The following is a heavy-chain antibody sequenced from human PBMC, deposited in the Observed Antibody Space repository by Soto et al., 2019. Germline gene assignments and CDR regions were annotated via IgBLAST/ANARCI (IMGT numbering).Heavy chain of an antibody. D-gene: IGHD6-25*01. Sequence: QVQLVESGGGAVQPGRSLRLSCAASGFSFGSYGMYWVRQAPGKGLEWVAVIWYDGGNKEYADSVRGRFTVSRDNSNNTLYVQMNSLRAEDTAVYYCARAGYEIAAYYFGMDVWGQGTTVTVSS. CDR1: GFSFGSYG. J-gene: IGHJ6*02. V-gene: IGHV3-33*01. CDR2: IWYDGGNK. CDR3: ARAGYEIAAYYFGMDV.